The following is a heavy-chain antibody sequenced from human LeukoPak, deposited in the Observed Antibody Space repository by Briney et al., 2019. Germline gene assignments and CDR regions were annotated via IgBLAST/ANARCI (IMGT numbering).Heavy chain of an antibody. Sequence: GGSLRLSCAASGFTFDDYGMSWVRQAPGKGLEWVSGINWNGGSTGYADSVKGRFTTSRDNAKNSLYLQMNSLRAEDTALYYCARVHYYYASSGYYYRGFDYGGQGTVVTVSS. CDR3: ARVHYYYASSGYYYRGFDY. CDR1: GFTFDDYG. CDR2: INWNGGST. J-gene: IGHJ4*02. V-gene: IGHV3-20*04. D-gene: IGHD3-22*01.